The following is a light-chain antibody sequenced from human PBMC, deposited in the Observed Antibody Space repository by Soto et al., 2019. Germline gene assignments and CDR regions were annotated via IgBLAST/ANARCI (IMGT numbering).Light chain of an antibody. V-gene: IGKV1-39*01. Sequence: DIQMTQSPSSLSASVGDRVTITCRASQSITGYLTWYQQKPGKALKLLIYAASSLQSGVPSRFSGSGSGTDFTLTISSLQPEDFATYYCQQSHSIPYTFGQGTKLEIK. J-gene: IGKJ2*01. CDR3: QQSHSIPYT. CDR2: AAS. CDR1: QSITGY.